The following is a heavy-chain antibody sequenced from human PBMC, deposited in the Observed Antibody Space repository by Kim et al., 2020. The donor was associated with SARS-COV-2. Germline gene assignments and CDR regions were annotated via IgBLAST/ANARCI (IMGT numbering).Heavy chain of an antibody. D-gene: IGHD1-26*01. Sequence: SETLSLTCTVSGGSISSYYWSWIRQPPGKGLEWIGYIYYSGSTNYNPSLKCRVTISVDTSKNQFSLKLSSVTAADTAVYYCAREGDSGLDYWGQGTLVTVSS. V-gene: IGHV4-59*01. CDR1: GGSISSYY. CDR3: AREGDSGLDY. CDR2: IYYSGST. J-gene: IGHJ4*02.